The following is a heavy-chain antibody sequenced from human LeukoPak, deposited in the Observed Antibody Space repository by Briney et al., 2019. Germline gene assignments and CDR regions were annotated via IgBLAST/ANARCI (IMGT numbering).Heavy chain of an antibody. D-gene: IGHD6-6*01. Sequence: GGSLRLSCAASGFTFSSYSMNWVRQAPGKGLEWVSYISSSSSTIYYADSVKGRFTISRDNAKNSLYLQMNSLRAEDTAVYYCASVTRHSSSSYYYYYMDVWGKGTTVTVSS. J-gene: IGHJ6*03. V-gene: IGHV3-48*04. CDR3: ASVTRHSSSSYYYYYMDV. CDR1: GFTFSSYS. CDR2: ISSSSSTI.